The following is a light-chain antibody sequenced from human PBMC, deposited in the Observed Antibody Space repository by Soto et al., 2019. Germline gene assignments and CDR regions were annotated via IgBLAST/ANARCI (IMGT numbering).Light chain of an antibody. CDR3: QQYNDWLT. CDR1: QSVSSN. J-gene: IGKJ4*01. Sequence: EIVMTQSPDTLSVSPGERATLSCRASQSVSSNLAWYQQKPGQAPRLLIYGASTRATGIPARFSGSGSGTEFKLTISSLQSEDFAVYYCQQYNDWLTFGGGTKVEIK. CDR2: GAS. V-gene: IGKV3-15*01.